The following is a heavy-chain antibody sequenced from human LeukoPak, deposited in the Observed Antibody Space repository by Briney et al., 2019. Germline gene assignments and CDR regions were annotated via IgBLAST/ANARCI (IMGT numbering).Heavy chain of an antibody. CDR1: GYTFTSYG. D-gene: IGHD2-2*01. V-gene: IGHV1-18*01. CDR2: ISAYNGNT. CDR3: ARAQPLIVVVPAAQNWFDP. Sequence: GSVKVSCKASGYTFTSYGISWVRQAPGQGLEWMGWISAYNGNTNYAQKLQGRVTMTTDTSTSTAYMELRSLRSDDTAVYYCARAQPLIVVVPAAQNWFDPWGQGTLVTVSS. J-gene: IGHJ5*02.